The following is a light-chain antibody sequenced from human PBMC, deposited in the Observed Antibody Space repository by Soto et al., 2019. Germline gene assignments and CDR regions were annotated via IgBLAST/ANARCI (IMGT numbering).Light chain of an antibody. Sequence: QSVLTQPPSVSGAPGQRVTISCTGSSSNIGAGYDVHWYQQRPGTAPKLLIFGNINRPSGVPDRFSGSKSGTSASLAITGLQAEDEGDYYCQSYDSTLSPRYVFGTGTKVTV. CDR1: SSNIGAGYD. V-gene: IGLV1-40*01. J-gene: IGLJ1*01. CDR2: GNI. CDR3: QSYDSTLSPRYV.